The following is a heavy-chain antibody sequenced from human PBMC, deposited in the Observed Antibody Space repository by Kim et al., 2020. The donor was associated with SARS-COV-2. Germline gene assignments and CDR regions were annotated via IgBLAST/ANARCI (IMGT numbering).Heavy chain of an antibody. Sequence: ASVKVSCKASGYTFTSYYMHWVRQAPGQGLEWMGIINPSGGSTSYAQKFQGRVTMTRDTSTSTVYMELSSLRSEDTAVYYCARDASPLYSSSWPDAFDIWGQGTMVTVSS. D-gene: IGHD6-13*01. CDR2: INPSGGST. CDR1: GYTFTSYY. J-gene: IGHJ3*02. CDR3: ARDASPLYSSSWPDAFDI. V-gene: IGHV1-46*01.